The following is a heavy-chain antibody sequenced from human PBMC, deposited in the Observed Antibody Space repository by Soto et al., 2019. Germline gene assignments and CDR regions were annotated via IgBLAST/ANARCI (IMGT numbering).Heavy chain of an antibody. CDR1: GYTFTSYG. Sequence: ASVKVSCKASGYTFTSYGITWVRQAPGQGLEWMGWISAHNGNTDYAQKLQGRVIVTRDTSTSTAYMELRSLISDDTAVYYCAASCVGCGGFNYYGMDVWGQGTTVTVSS. V-gene: IGHV1-18*01. D-gene: IGHD2-21*01. J-gene: IGHJ6*02. CDR2: ISAHNGNT. CDR3: AASCVGCGGFNYYGMDV.